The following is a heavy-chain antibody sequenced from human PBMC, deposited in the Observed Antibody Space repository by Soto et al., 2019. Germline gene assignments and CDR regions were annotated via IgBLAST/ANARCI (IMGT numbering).Heavy chain of an antibody. J-gene: IGHJ5*02. Sequence: PSDTLSLTCAVSGDSISSGDHAWTWIRQPPGKGLEWIGDIFQSGSTHYNPSLKSRVTISVDRSKNQVSLRLTSVTAADTAVYYCAREVVTLVRGVIEIWFDPWGQGTLVTVSS. D-gene: IGHD3-10*01. CDR1: GDSISSGDHA. CDR2: IFQSGST. V-gene: IGHV4-30-2*01. CDR3: AREVVTLVRGVIEIWFDP.